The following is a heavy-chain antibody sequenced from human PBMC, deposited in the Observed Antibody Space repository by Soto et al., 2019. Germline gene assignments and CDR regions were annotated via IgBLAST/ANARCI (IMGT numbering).Heavy chain of an antibody. CDR2: ISSSSSTI. CDR1: GFTFSSYS. CDR3: AKGSSGLRFLEWLSPHDY. J-gene: IGHJ4*02. Sequence: GGSLRLSCAASGFTFSSYSMNWVRQAPGKGLEWVSYISSSSSTIYYADSVKGRFTISRDNSKNTLYLQMNSLRAEDTAVYFCAKGSSGLRFLEWLSPHDYWGQGTLVTVSS. D-gene: IGHD3-3*01. V-gene: IGHV3-48*01.